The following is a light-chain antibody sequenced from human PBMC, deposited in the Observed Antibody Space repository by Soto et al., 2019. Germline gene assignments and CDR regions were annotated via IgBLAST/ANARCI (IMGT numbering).Light chain of an antibody. CDR3: QQRDNWPWT. V-gene: IGKV3-11*01. CDR2: DAS. J-gene: IGKJ1*01. Sequence: EIVLTQSPGTLSLSPGERAALSCRASQSVGSTYLAWYQQKSGQAPRLLIFDASNRAAGTPARFSGSGSGTDFTLTISSLEPEDFAVYYCQQRDNWPWTFGQGTKVDIK. CDR1: QSVGSTY.